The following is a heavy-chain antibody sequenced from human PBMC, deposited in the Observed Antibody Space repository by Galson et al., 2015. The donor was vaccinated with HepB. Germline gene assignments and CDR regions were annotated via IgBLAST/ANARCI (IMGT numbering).Heavy chain of an antibody. CDR2: ISSSSSTI. Sequence: SLRLSCAASGFTFSSYSMNWVRQAPGKGLEWVSYISSSSSTIYYADSVKGRFTISRDNAKNSLYLQMNSLRAEDTAVYYCARGPSQLWFGELFGLDPWGQGTLVTVSS. J-gene: IGHJ5*02. D-gene: IGHD3-10*01. V-gene: IGHV3-48*01. CDR1: GFTFSSYS. CDR3: ARGPSQLWFGELFGLDP.